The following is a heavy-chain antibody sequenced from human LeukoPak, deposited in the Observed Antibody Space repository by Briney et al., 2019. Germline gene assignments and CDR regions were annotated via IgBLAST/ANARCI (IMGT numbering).Heavy chain of an antibody. CDR2: IYSIGST. D-gene: IGHD3-10*01. V-gene: IGHV3-53*01. CDR1: GFSVSSNF. Sequence: GGSLRLSCATSGFSVSSNFMSWVRQAPGKGLEWVSVIYSIGSTYYTDSVKGRFTISRDNSKSTVYLQMDSLRAEDTAVYYCVRDSDSFGFDHSGQGTLVTVSS. CDR3: VRDSDSFGFDH. J-gene: IGHJ4*02.